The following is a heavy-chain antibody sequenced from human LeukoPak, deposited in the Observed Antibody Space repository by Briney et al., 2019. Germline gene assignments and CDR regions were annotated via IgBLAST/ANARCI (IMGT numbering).Heavy chain of an antibody. J-gene: IGHJ4*02. Sequence: GGSLRLSCAASGFTFSSYSMNWVRQAPGKGLEWVSYISSSSSTIYYADSVKGRFTISRDNAKNSLYLQMNSLRAEDTAVYYCAREPNYYDSSGIYYFDYWGQGTLVTVSS. CDR1: GFTFSSYS. V-gene: IGHV3-48*01. CDR2: ISSSSSTI. CDR3: AREPNYYDSSGIYYFDY. D-gene: IGHD3-22*01.